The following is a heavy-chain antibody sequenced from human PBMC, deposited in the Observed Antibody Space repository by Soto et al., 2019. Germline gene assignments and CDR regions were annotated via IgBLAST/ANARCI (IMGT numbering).Heavy chain of an antibody. CDR2: IKSKTDGGTT. Sequence: TGGSLRLSCAASAFTIRNARMNWVRQATGKGLEWVGRIKSKTDGGTTDYAAPVKGRFTISRDDSKNTLYLQMNSLKTEDTAVYYCARTSVLKVYGMDVWGQGTTVIVSS. J-gene: IGHJ6*02. D-gene: IGHD2-8*01. V-gene: IGHV3-15*07. CDR1: AFTIRNAR. CDR3: ARTSVLKVYGMDV.